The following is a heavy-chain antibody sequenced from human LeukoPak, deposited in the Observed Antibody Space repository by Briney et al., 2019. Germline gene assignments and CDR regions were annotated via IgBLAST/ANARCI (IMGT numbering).Heavy chain of an antibody. Sequence: ASVKVSCKASGYTFTTYAIHWVRQAPGQGLEWMGWISTYNDDRKYSQKFQGRVTITMDTSASTAYMELSSLRSEDTAVYYCARDHVVGLAPFDPWGQGTLVTVSS. CDR2: ISTYNDDR. D-gene: IGHD2-15*01. J-gene: IGHJ5*02. CDR3: ARDHVVGLAPFDP. CDR1: GYTFTTYA. V-gene: IGHV1-3*04.